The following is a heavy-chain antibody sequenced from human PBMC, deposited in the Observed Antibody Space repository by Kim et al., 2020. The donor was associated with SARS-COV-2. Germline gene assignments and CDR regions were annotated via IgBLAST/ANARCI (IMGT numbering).Heavy chain of an antibody. Sequence: SVKVSCKASGGTFSSYAISWVRQAPGQGLEWMGGIIPIFGTANYAQKFQGRVTITADESTSTAYMELSSLRSEDTAVYYCARDRGGLVYYYYGMDVWGQGPTATVSS. J-gene: IGHJ6*02. V-gene: IGHV1-69*13. CDR3: ARDRGGLVYYYYGMDV. CDR2: IIPIFGTA. CDR1: GGTFSSYA. D-gene: IGHD6-19*01.